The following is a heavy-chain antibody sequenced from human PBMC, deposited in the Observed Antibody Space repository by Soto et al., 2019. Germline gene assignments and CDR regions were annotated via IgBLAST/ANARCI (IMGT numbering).Heavy chain of an antibody. V-gene: IGHV1-18*01. J-gene: IGHJ5*02. D-gene: IGHD3-3*01. CDR3: ARELTELRFLEWLSYQNWFDP. Sequence: ASVKVSCKASGYTFTSYGISWVRQAPGQGLEWMGWISAYNGNTNYAQKLQGRVTMTTDTSTSTAYMELRSLRSDDTAVYYCARELTELRFLEWLSYQNWFDPWGQGTLVTVS. CDR1: GYTFTSYG. CDR2: ISAYNGNT.